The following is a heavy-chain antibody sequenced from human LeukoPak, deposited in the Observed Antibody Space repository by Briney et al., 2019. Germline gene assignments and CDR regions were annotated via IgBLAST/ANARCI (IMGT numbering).Heavy chain of an antibody. CDR2: IYNSGST. D-gene: IGHD6-13*01. CDR1: GYSISSGYY. V-gene: IGHV4-38-2*02. J-gene: IGHJ5*02. CDR3: ARAYSSSWYWNWFDP. Sequence: SSETLSLTCTVSGYSISSGYYWGWIRQAPGKGLEWIGSIYNSGSTYYNPSLKSRVTISVDMSKNQFSLKMSSVTAADTAVYYCARAYSSSWYWNWFDPWGQGTLVTVSS.